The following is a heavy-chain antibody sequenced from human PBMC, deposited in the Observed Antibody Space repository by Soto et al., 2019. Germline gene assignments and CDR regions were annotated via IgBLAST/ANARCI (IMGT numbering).Heavy chain of an antibody. V-gene: IGHV4-59*01. D-gene: IGHD1-26*01. CDR3: ARVYSGSYSDY. CDR1: GGSISSYY. CDR2: IYYSGST. J-gene: IGHJ4*02. Sequence: SETLSLTCTVSGGSISSYYWSWIRQPPGKGLEWIGYIYYSGSTNYNPSLKSRVTISVDTSKNQFSLKLSSVTAADTAVYYCARVYSGSYSDYWGQGTLVTSPQ.